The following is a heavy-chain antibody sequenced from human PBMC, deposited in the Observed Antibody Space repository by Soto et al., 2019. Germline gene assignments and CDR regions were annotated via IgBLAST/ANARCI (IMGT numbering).Heavy chain of an antibody. Sequence: GGSLRLSCAASGFTFSSYAMHWVRQAPGKGLEWVAVISYDGSNKYYADSVKGRFTISRDNSKNTLYLQMNSLRAEDTAVYYCARENSGWQDEVDYWGQGTLVTVSS. V-gene: IGHV3-30-3*01. CDR3: ARENSGWQDEVDY. J-gene: IGHJ4*02. D-gene: IGHD6-19*01. CDR1: GFTFSSYA. CDR2: ISYDGSNK.